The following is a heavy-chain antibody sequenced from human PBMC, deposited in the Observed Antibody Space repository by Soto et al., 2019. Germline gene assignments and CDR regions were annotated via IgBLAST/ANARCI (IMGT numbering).Heavy chain of an antibody. CDR3: ARHSSGWYLDS. V-gene: IGHV4-59*08. CDR1: GGSISSYY. Sequence: QVQLQESGPGLVKPSETLSLTCTVSGGSISSYYWSWIRQPPGKGLEWIGYMYYSESTNYNPSLKRRVTISGDTSKRQFSLNLSSVTAADTAVYYCARHSSGWYLDSWGQGTLVTVSS. D-gene: IGHD6-25*01. J-gene: IGHJ4*02. CDR2: MYYSEST.